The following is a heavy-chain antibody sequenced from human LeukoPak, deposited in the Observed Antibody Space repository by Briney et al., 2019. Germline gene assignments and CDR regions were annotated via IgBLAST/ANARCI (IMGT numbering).Heavy chain of an antibody. Sequence: SETLSLTCTVSGGSISSYYWSWIRQPPGRGLEWIGYIYYSGSTNYNPSLKSRVTISVDTSKNQFSLKLSSVTAADTAVYYCARHQSIAARPIWFDPWGQGTLVTVSS. V-gene: IGHV4-59*08. D-gene: IGHD6-6*01. CDR1: GGSISSYY. CDR2: IYYSGST. CDR3: ARHQSIAARPIWFDP. J-gene: IGHJ5*02.